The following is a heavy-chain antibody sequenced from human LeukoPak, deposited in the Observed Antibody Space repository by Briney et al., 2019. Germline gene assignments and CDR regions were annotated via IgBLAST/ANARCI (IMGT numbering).Heavy chain of an antibody. Sequence: GGSLRHSCAASGFTFSDYYMSWIRQAPGKGLEWVSYISSSSSYTNYADSVKGRFTISRDNAKNSLYLQMNSLRAEDTAVYYCAREREYYYDSSGYREIDYWGQGTLVTVSS. V-gene: IGHV3-11*06. CDR2: ISSSSSYT. CDR1: GFTFSDYY. J-gene: IGHJ4*02. D-gene: IGHD3-22*01. CDR3: AREREYYYDSSGYREIDY.